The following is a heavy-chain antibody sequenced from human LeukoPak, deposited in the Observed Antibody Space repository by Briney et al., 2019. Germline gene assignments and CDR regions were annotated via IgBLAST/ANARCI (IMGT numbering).Heavy chain of an antibody. CDR2: ISPSSSYI. J-gene: IGHJ4*02. D-gene: IGHD1-7*01. Sequence: GGSLRLSCAASGFTFSSYSMNWVRQAPGKGLEWVSSISPSSSYIYYADSVKGRFTISRDNAKNSLYLQMNSLRAEDTAVYYCARDGSSMGTNFDYWGQGTLVTVSS. V-gene: IGHV3-21*01. CDR1: GFTFSSYS. CDR3: ARDGSSMGTNFDY.